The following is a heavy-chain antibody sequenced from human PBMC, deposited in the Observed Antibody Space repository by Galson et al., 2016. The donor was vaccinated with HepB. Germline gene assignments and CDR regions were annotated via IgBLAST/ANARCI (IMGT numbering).Heavy chain of an antibody. CDR3: ASYLVQSWAGSAAFDT. J-gene: IGHJ3*02. Sequence: TLSLTCTVSGGSISNSTYYWGWIRQPPGKGLEWIGSIYCSGSTFYHPSLKSRVTISVDTSRTRFSLNLMSVTAADTAVYYCASYLVQSWAGSAAFDTWGQGTLVTVSS. CDR1: GGSISNSTYY. CDR2: IYCSGST. D-gene: IGHD2-8*02. V-gene: IGHV4-39*07.